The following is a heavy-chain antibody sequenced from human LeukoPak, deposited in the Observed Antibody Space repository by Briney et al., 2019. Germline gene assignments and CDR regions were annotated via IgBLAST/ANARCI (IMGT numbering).Heavy chain of an antibody. J-gene: IGHJ5*02. D-gene: IGHD1-20*01. CDR1: GFTFSSYG. Sequence: PGGSLRLSCAASGFTFSSYGMHWVRQAPGKGLEGVAVIWYDGSNKYYADSVKGRFTISRDNSKNTLYLQMNSLRAEDTAVYYCARGITGTTDWFDPWGEGTLVTVSS. V-gene: IGHV3-33*01. CDR3: ARGITGTTDWFDP. CDR2: IWYDGSNK.